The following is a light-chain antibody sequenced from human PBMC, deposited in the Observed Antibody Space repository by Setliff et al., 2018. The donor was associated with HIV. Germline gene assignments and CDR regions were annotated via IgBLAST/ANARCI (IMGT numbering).Light chain of an antibody. Sequence: QSVLTQPPSASGSPGQSVTISCTGTSSDVGGYNYVSWYQHHPGRPPKLLIYEVNQRPSGVPDRFSGSKSGNTASLTVSGLQTEDEADYYCSSYAGTNNLVFGGGTQLTVL. V-gene: IGLV2-8*01. CDR1: SSDVGGYNY. J-gene: IGLJ3*02. CDR2: EVN. CDR3: SSYAGTNNLV.